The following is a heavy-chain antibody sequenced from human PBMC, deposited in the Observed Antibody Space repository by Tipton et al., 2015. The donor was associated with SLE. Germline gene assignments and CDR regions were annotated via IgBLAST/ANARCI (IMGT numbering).Heavy chain of an antibody. V-gene: IGHV4-38-2*01. D-gene: IGHD5-12*01. CDR2: FYHRGTT. CDR3: ARLISAYDCNFDY. CDR1: GHSISSGFY. J-gene: IGHJ4*02. Sequence: TLSLTCSVSGHSISSGFYWGWIRQSPGKGLEWIGNFYHRGTTYYNPSLKSRVTTSVDTSTNRLSLQLSSVTAADTALYYCARLISAYDCNFDYWGQGTLVTVSS.